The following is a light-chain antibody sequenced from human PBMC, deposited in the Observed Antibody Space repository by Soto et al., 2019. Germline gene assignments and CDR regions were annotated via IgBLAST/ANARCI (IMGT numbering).Light chain of an antibody. CDR1: QSVSSSD. J-gene: IGKJ2*01. CDR2: GAS. V-gene: IGKV3-20*01. CDR3: QQYGGSPLYT. Sequence: EIGLTQSPGTLSLSPGDRATLSCRASQSVSSSDLAWYQQKPGQAPRLLIYGASTRATGIPDRFSGSGSGTDFTLTISRLEPEDFAVYYCQQYGGSPLYTFGQGT.